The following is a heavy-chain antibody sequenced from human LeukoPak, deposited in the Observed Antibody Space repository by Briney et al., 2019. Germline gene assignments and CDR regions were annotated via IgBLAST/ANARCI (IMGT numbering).Heavy chain of an antibody. Sequence: GGSLRLSCAASGISVSSNYMTWVRQTPGKGLEWVSVIYSGGTTYYADSVKGRFTISRDSSKNTLYLQMSSLRAEDTAVYFCAVKYYFDSWGQGTLVTVSS. CDR2: IYSGGTT. CDR3: AVKYYFDS. CDR1: GISVSSNY. V-gene: IGHV3-66*01. J-gene: IGHJ4*02.